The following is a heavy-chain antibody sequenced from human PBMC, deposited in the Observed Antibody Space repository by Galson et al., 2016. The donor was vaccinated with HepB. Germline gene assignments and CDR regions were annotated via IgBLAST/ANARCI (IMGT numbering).Heavy chain of an antibody. Sequence: SCAGSGFTFSRSGVNWVRQAPGKGLQWVSYISTSVNTIYYADSVKGRFTISRDNAKNSLYLQMNSLRDEDTAVYYCARGGRSGSYLRVGFDSWGQGTLVTVSS. V-gene: IGHV3-48*02. CDR2: ISTSVNTI. CDR1: GFTFSRSG. D-gene: IGHD3-3*01. CDR3: ARGGRSGSYLRVGFDS. J-gene: IGHJ4*02.